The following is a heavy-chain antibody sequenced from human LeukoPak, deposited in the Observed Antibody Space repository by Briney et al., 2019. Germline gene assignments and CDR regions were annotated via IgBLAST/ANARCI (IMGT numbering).Heavy chain of an antibody. D-gene: IGHD3-3*01. V-gene: IGHV5-51*01. CDR1: GYSFTSYW. Sequence: GESLKISCKGSGYSFTSYWIGWVRQMPGKGLEWMGIIYPGDSDTRYSPSFQGQVTISADKSISTAYLQWSSLKASDTAMYYCATLHYDFWSGSTYYFDYWGQGTLVTVSS. CDR3: ATLHYDFWSGSTYYFDY. J-gene: IGHJ4*02. CDR2: IYPGDSDT.